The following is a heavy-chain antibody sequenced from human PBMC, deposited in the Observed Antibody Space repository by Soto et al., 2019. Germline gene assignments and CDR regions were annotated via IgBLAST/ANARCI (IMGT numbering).Heavy chain of an antibody. V-gene: IGHV1-18*04. CDR2: INTYNGNT. CDR3: ARDRGYCSGGRCSSDWFDP. D-gene: IGHD2-15*01. CDR1: GYTFISYA. J-gene: IGHJ5*02. Sequence: SLKVSCKASGYTFISYAISWVRQAPGQGLEWMGWINTYNGNTNYAQKLQGRVTMTTDTSTSTAYMELRSLRSDDTAVYYCARDRGYCSGGRCSSDWFDPWGQGTRVTVSS.